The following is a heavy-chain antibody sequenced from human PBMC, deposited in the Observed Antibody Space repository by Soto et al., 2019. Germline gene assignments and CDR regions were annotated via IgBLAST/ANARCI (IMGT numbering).Heavy chain of an antibody. CDR2: ITSHSVYI. D-gene: IGHD1-26*01. V-gene: IGHV3-21*04. CDR3: AKNQGVELVPLATVDWFDP. Sequence: GGSLRLSCEASGFAFDVHSMNWVRQVPGRGLEWVASITSHSVYIWYADSVRGRFTISRDNAKSTVYLELNNLSAEDTAVYHCAKNQGVELVPLATVDWFDPWGQGSVVTVSS. CDR1: GFAFDVHS. J-gene: IGHJ5*02.